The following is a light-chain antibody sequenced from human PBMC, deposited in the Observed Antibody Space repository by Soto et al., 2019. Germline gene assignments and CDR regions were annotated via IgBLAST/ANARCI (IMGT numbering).Light chain of an antibody. CDR2: GNS. Sequence: QSVLTQPPSVSGAPGQRVTISCTGSNSNIGARHDVHWYQQLPGTAPKLLIYGNSNRPSGVPDRFSGSKSGTSASLAITGLQAEDEADYYCQSYDSSLSGSKIFGGGTKLTVL. V-gene: IGLV1-40*01. CDR1: NSNIGARHD. J-gene: IGLJ2*01. CDR3: QSYDSSLSGSKI.